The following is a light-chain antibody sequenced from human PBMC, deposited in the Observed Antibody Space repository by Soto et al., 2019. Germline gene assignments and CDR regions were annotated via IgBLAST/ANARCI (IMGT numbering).Light chain of an antibody. CDR3: QQYNNWPPIT. V-gene: IGKV3-20*01. J-gene: IGKJ5*01. Sequence: EIVLTQSPGTLSLSPGERATLSCRASESVSDNYLAWYQQRSGQAPRLVIYGASSRASAVPDRFSGSGSGTEFTLTISSLQSEDFAVYYCQQYNNWPPITFGQGTRLEIK. CDR2: GAS. CDR1: ESVSDNY.